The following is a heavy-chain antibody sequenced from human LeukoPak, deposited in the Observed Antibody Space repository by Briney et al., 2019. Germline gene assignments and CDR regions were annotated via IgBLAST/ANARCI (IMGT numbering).Heavy chain of an antibody. CDR2: ISSSSSYI. D-gene: IGHD2-21*01. CDR1: GFTFSSYS. CDR3: ARDRVRKNAFDI. Sequence: GGSLRLSCAASGFTFSSYSMNWVRQAPGKGLEWVSSISSSSSYIYYADSVKGRFSISRDNAKNSLYLQMNSLRAEDTPVYYCARDRVRKNAFDIWGQGTMVTVSS. V-gene: IGHV3-21*01. J-gene: IGHJ3*02.